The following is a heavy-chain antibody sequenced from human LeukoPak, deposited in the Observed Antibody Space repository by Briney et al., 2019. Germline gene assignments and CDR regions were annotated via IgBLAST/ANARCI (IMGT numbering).Heavy chain of an antibody. CDR3: ARHALNSSGWYGKLRYYYGMDV. CDR1: GESFSGYY. Sequence: KPSETLSLTCAVYGESFSGYYWSWIRQPPGKGLEWIGEINHSGSTNYNPSLKSRVTISVDTSKNQFSLKLSSVTAADTAVYYCARHALNSSGWYGKLRYYYGMDVWGQGTTVTVSS. J-gene: IGHJ6*02. CDR2: INHSGST. D-gene: IGHD6-19*01. V-gene: IGHV4-34*01.